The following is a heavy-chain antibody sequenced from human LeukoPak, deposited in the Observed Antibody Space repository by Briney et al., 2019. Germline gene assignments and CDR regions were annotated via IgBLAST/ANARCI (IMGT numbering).Heavy chain of an antibody. V-gene: IGHV4-39*01. CDR3: ARHPQGGFLEWLPPLPDY. CDR2: IYYSGST. CDR1: GGSISSSSYY. J-gene: IGHJ4*02. D-gene: IGHD3-3*01. Sequence: SETLSLTCTVSGGSISSSSYYWGWIRQPPGKGLEWIGSIYYSGSTYYNPSLKSRVTISVDTSKNQFSLKLSSVTAADTAVYYCARHPQGGFLEWLPPLPDYWGQGTLVTVSS.